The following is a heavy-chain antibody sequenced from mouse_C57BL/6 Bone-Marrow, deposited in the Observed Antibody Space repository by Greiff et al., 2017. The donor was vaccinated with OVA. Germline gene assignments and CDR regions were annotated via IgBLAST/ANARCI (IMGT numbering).Heavy chain of an antibody. J-gene: IGHJ4*01. CDR2: ISSGSSTI. CDR1: GFTFSDYG. V-gene: IGHV5-17*01. Sequence: EVKLVESGGGLVKPGGSLKLSCAASGFTFSDYGMHWVRQAPEKGLEWVAYISSGSSTIYYADTVKGRFTISRDNAKNTLFLQMTSLRSKDTAMYYCARPPLSGYYAMDYWGQGTSVTVSS. D-gene: IGHD3-2*02. CDR3: ARPPLSGYYAMDY.